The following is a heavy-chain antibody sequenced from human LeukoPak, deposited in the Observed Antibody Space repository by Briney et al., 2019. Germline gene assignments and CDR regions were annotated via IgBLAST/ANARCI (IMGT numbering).Heavy chain of an antibody. CDR2: ISGGSGNT. Sequence: GASVKVSCKASGYTFTNYAIHWVRQAPGQRLEWMGWISGGSGNTQYSQKLQGRVTITRDTSASTAYMELSSPISEDTALYYCARDYGYSLLFYWGQGTLVSVSS. V-gene: IGHV1-3*01. J-gene: IGHJ4*02. CDR1: GYTFTNYA. D-gene: IGHD5-12*01. CDR3: ARDYGYSLLFY.